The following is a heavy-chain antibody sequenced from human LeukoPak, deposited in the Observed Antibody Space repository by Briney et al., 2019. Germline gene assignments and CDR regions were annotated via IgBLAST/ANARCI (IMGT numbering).Heavy chain of an antibody. CDR2: IYYTGSD. V-gene: IGHV4-39*01. CDR1: GGSISSSGYY. Sequence: PSETLSLACTVSGGSISSSGYYWGWIRQPPGEGLEWIGSIYYTGSDYYHPSLKSRVTISVDTSKNQFSLKLSSVTAADTAVYYCARLRGYNYGHMDVWGKGTTVTISS. J-gene: IGHJ6*03. D-gene: IGHD5-18*01. CDR3: ARLRGYNYGHMDV.